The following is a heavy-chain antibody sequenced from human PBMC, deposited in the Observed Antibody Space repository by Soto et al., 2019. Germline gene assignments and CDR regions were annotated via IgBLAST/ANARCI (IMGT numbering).Heavy chain of an antibody. Sequence: SETLSLTCTVSGGSISSSSYYWGWIRQPPGKGLEWIGSIYHSGSTYYNPSLKSRVTISVDTSKNQFSLKLSSVTAADTAVYYCARQVGAAAGTIDYYYYMDVWGKGTTVTVSS. D-gene: IGHD6-13*01. CDR2: IYHSGST. CDR1: GGSISSSSYY. CDR3: ARQVGAAAGTIDYYYYMDV. J-gene: IGHJ6*03. V-gene: IGHV4-39*01.